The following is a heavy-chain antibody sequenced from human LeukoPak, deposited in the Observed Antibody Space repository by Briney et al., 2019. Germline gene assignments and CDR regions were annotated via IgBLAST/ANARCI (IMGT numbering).Heavy chain of an antibody. CDR2: IIPILGIA. CDR3: ARVVPDCSSTSCYSPLGYGDYYLLFDY. CDR1: GGTFSSYA. V-gene: IGHV1-69*04. Sequence: SVKVSCKASGGTFSSYAISWVRQAPGQGLEWMGRIIPILGIANYAQKFQGRVTITADKSTSTAYMELSSLRSEDTAVYYCARVVPDCSSTSCYSPLGYGDYYLLFDYWGQGTLVTVSS. J-gene: IGHJ4*02. D-gene: IGHD2-2*01.